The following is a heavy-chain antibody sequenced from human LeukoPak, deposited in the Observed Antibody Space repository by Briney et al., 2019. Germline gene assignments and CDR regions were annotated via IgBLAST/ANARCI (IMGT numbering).Heavy chain of an antibody. CDR3: ARGPLRPWWSGYYRWFDP. Sequence: SETLSLTCAVYGGSFSGYYWGWIRQPPGKGLEWIGEINHSGSTNYNPSLKSRVTISVDTSKNQFSLKLSSVTAADTAVYYCARGPLRPWWSGYYRWFDPWGQGTLVTVSS. CDR1: GGSFSGYY. CDR2: INHSGST. D-gene: IGHD3-3*01. V-gene: IGHV4-34*01. J-gene: IGHJ5*02.